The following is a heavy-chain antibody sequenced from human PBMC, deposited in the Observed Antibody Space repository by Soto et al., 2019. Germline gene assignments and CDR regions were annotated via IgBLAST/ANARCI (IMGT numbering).Heavy chain of an antibody. CDR2: ISSSSSTI. V-gene: IGHV3-48*02. D-gene: IGHD3-10*01. Sequence: GGSLRLSCAASGFTFSSYSMNWVRQAPGKGLEWVSYISSSSSTIYYADSVKGRFTISRDNAKNSLYLQMNSLSDEDTAVYYGSRDAGYYYGSGFDPWGQGTLVTDSS. CDR1: GFTFSSYS. J-gene: IGHJ5*02. CDR3: SRDAGYYYGSGFDP.